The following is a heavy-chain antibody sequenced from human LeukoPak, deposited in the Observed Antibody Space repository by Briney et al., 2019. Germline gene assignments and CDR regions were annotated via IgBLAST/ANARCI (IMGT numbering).Heavy chain of an antibody. Sequence: SETLSLTCTDSGGSISSYYWSWNRQPPGKGLEWIGYIYATGSTNYNPSLKSRVTISVDTSKIQFSLNLRSVCAANTAVYYCARHGSVRSPLGPWGQGTLVTVSS. CDR1: GGSISSYY. D-gene: IGHD3-10*01. V-gene: IGHV4-4*09. J-gene: IGHJ5*02. CDR2: IYATGST. CDR3: ARHGSVRSPLGP.